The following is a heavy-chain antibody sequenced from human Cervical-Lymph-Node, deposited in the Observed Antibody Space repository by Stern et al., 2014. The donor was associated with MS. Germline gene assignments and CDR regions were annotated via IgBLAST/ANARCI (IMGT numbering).Heavy chain of an antibody. CDR2: FDPEDGET. CDR3: ASGVRGWFDP. V-gene: IGHV1-24*01. CDR1: GYTVTELS. Sequence: VQLVQSGAEVKKPGASVIVSCKASGYTVTELSIHWVRQAPGRGPEWMRGFDPEDGETVYAQKFQGRVTMTEDTSTDTAYMELSSLRSDDTAVYYCASGVRGWFDPWGQGTLVTVSS. J-gene: IGHJ5*02. D-gene: IGHD3-10*01.